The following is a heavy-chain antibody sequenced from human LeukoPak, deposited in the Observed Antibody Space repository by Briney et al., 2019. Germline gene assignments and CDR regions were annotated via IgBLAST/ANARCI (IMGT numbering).Heavy chain of an antibody. Sequence: GGSLRLSCAPSGFTFTSYSMNWVRQAPGKGLEWVSSISSSSSYIYYADSVKGRFTISRDNAKNSLYLQMNSLRAEDTAVYYCARDLTVGATVRYFDYWGQGTLVTVSS. D-gene: IGHD1-26*01. CDR3: ARDLTVGATVRYFDY. J-gene: IGHJ4*02. CDR2: ISSSSSYI. CDR1: GFTFTSYS. V-gene: IGHV3-21*01.